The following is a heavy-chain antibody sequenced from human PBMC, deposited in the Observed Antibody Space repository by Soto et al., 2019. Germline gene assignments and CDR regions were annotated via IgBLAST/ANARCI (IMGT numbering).Heavy chain of an antibody. Sequence: SETLSLTCAVSGGSFTSNNWWTLFRQPPGQGLEWIGEIYRTGSTNYNPSLKSRVTISLDKSENQFSLKVTSLTAADTAVYYCARRDPGTSVDYWGQGTLVTV. CDR3: ARRDPGTSVDY. CDR2: IYRTGST. V-gene: IGHV4-4*02. CDR1: GGSFTSNNW. D-gene: IGHD1-7*01. J-gene: IGHJ4*02.